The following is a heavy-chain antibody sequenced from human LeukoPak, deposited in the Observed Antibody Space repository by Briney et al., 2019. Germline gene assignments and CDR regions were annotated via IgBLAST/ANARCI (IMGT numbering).Heavy chain of an antibody. V-gene: IGHV4-34*01. CDR3: ARGVSSWYHYYYYYYGMDV. Sequence: SETLSLTCAVYGGSFSDYYWSWIRQPPGKGLEWIGEINHSGGTDYNPSLKSRVTISVDTSKNQFSLKLSSVTAADTAVYYCARGVSSWYHYYYYYYGMDVWGQGTTVTVSS. J-gene: IGHJ6*02. CDR1: GGSFSDYY. CDR2: INHSGGT. D-gene: IGHD6-13*01.